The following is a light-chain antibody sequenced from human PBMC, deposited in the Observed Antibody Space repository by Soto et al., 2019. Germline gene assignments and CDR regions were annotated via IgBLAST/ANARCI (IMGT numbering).Light chain of an antibody. CDR3: SSYTSSSTPCV. CDR1: NSDVGGYNY. J-gene: IGLJ1*01. V-gene: IGLV2-14*01. CDR2: EVS. Sequence: QSVLTQPASVSGSPGQSITISCTGTNSDVGGYNYVSWYQQHPGKAPKLMIYEVSNRPSGVSNRFSGSKSGNTASLTISGLQAEDEADYYCSSYTSSSTPCVFGTGTRSPS.